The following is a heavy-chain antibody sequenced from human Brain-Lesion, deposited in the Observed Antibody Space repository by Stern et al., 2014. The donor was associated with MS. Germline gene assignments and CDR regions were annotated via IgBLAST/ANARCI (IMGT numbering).Heavy chain of an antibody. J-gene: IGHJ3*02. CDR3: ARRSSGHLDAVDI. D-gene: IGHD3-22*01. CDR1: GGSISDSSYY. V-gene: IGHV4-39*01. Sequence: QLQLQESGPGLVKPSETLSLTCTVSGGSISDSSYYWDFIRQPPGKGLAWIGSVYYSGSTFYNPSLRSRITMSVDTSTNKFSLKLRSVTAADTAVYYCARRSSGHLDAVDIWGQGTMVNVSS. CDR2: VYYSGST.